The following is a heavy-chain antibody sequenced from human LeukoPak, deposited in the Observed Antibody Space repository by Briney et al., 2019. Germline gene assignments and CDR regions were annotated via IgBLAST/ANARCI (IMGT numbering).Heavy chain of an antibody. CDR3: ARGDYDSSGYPYFDY. CDR1: GGSFSGYY. V-gene: IGHV4-34*01. CDR2: INHSGST. J-gene: IGHJ4*02. Sequence: PSETLSLTCAVYGGSFSGYYRSWIRQLPGKGLEWIGEINHSGSTNYNPSLKSRVTISVDTSKNQFSLKLSSVTAADTAVYYCARGDYDSSGYPYFDYWGQGTLVTVSS. D-gene: IGHD3-22*01.